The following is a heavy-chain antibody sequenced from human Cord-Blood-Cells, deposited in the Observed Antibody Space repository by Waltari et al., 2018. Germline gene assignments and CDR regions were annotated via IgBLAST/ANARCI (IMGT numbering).Heavy chain of an antibody. V-gene: IGHV4-34*01. Sequence: QVQLQQWGAGLLKPSETLSLTCAVYGGSFSGYYWSWLRQPPGKGLEWIGEINHSGSTNYNPSLKSRVTISVDTSKNQFSLKLSSVTAADTAVYYCARGLPGIAAAGTGFDYWGQGTLVTVSS. CDR3: ARGLPGIAAAGTGFDY. D-gene: IGHD6-13*01. CDR2: INHSGST. CDR1: GGSFSGYY. J-gene: IGHJ4*02.